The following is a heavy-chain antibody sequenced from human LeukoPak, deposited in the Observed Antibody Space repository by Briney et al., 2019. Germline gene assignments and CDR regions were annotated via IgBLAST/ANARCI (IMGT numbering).Heavy chain of an antibody. D-gene: IGHD1-1*01. Sequence: GGSLRLSCAVSGFSFSNFWMSWVRQAPGRGLEWVANIHPEGNEKYHVESVKGRFTISRDNTKNLLFLQMNGLRVEDTAVYYCARGDDSSGDHWGQGILVTVSS. CDR1: GFSFSNFW. CDR3: ARGDDSSGDH. CDR2: IHPEGNEK. J-gene: IGHJ4*02. V-gene: IGHV3-7*04.